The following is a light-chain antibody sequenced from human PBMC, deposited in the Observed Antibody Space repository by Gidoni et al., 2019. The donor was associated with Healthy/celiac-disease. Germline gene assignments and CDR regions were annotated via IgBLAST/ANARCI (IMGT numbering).Light chain of an antibody. CDR1: GSNIGNDA. V-gene: IGLV1-36*01. Sequence: QSVLTQPPSVSQHPRRSVTISCSGSGSNIGNDAVNWYQQLPGKAPKLLLDYDDLLPSGVSDRFSGSKSGTAASLAISGLQSEDEADYYCSAWDDSLNGVVFGGGTKLTVL. CDR2: YDD. CDR3: SAWDDSLNGVV. J-gene: IGLJ2*01.